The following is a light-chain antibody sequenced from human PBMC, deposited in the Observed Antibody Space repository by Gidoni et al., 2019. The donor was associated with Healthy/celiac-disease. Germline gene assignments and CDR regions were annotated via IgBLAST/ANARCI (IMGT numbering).Light chain of an antibody. Sequence: AIRMTQSPSSFSASTGDRVTITCRASQAISSYLAWYQQKPGKAPKLLIYAASTLQSGVPSRFRGSGSGTDFTLNIRCLESEDFGTYYCQQYYSYPLTFGGGTKVEIK. CDR2: AAS. V-gene: IGKV1-8*01. J-gene: IGKJ4*01. CDR1: QAISSY. CDR3: QQYYSYPLT.